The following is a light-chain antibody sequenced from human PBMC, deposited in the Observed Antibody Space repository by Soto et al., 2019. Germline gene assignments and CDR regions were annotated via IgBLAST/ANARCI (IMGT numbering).Light chain of an antibody. CDR1: QSFSNC. V-gene: IGKV1-5*03. J-gene: IGKJ1*01. CDR3: QLYNSYSWM. Sequence: DIQMTQSPSTLSASVGDTVTITCRASQSFSNCLAWYQQKPGKAPKFLIYKASTLESVVPARFSGSGSGTDFPLTIGSLQPDDFATYYCQLYNSYSWMFGQGTKVEIK. CDR2: KAS.